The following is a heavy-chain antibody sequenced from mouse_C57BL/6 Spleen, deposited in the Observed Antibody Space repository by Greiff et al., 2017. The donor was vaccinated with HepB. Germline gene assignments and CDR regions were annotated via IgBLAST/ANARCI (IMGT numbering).Heavy chain of an antibody. J-gene: IGHJ2*01. CDR2: IYPRSGNT. D-gene: IGHD1-1*01. CDR3: AYYYGSPYYFDY. V-gene: IGHV1-81*01. CDR1: GYTFTSYG. Sequence: VKVVESGAELARPGASVKLSCKASGYTFTSYGISWVKQRTGQGLEWIGEIYPRSGNTYYNEKFKGKATLTADKSSSTAYMELRSLTSEDSAVYFCAYYYGSPYYFDYWGQGTTLTVSS.